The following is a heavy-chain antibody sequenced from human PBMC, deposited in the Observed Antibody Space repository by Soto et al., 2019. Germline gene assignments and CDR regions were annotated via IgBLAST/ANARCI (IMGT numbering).Heavy chain of an antibody. CDR2: IYYSGST. V-gene: IGHV4-59*01. CDR1: GGSFSGYY. J-gene: IGHJ4*02. Sequence: SETLSLTCAVYGGSFSGYYWSWIRQPPGKGLEWIGYIYYSGSTNYNPSLKSRVTISVDTSKNQFSLKLSSVTAADTAVYYCARKLVVIDYWGQGTLVTVSS. D-gene: IGHD3-22*01. CDR3: ARKLVVIDY.